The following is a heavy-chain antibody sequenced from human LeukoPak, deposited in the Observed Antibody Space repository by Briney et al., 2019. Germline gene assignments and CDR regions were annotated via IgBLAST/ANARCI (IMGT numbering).Heavy chain of an antibody. CDR1: GGTFSSYA. D-gene: IGHD3-22*01. J-gene: IGHJ4*02. Sequence: ASVKVSCKASGGTFSSYAISWVRQAPGQGLEWMGRIIPILGIANYAQEFQGRVTITRDTSASTAYMELSSLRSEDMAVYYCARAYNYYDSSGYYLGYYFDYWGQGTLVTVSS. V-gene: IGHV1-69*04. CDR3: ARAYNYYDSSGYYLGYYFDY. CDR2: IIPILGIA.